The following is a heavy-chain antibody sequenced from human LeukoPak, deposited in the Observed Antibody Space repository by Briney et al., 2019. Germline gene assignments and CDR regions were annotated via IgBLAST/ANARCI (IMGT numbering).Heavy chain of an antibody. V-gene: IGHV4-34*01. D-gene: IGHD3-9*01. CDR2: IKHSGST. J-gene: IGHJ6*03. Sequence: PSETLSLTCAGSGGSFSGYYWSWIRQPPGKGLEWIGEIKHSGSTNYNPSNKSRVTISVDTSKNQFSLKLSSVTAADTAVYYCARGARTPKPIPENYDILTGSHYYYYYMDVWGKGTTVTVSS. CDR3: ARGARTPKPIPENYDILTGSHYYYYYMDV. CDR1: GGSFSGYY.